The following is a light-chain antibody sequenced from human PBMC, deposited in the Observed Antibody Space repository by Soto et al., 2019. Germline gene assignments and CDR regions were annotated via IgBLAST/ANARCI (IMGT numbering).Light chain of an antibody. CDR2: QDN. Sequence: SYELTQPPSVSVSPGQTARITCSGDKLGDKYAFWYQQKPGQSPVLVIYQDNKRPSGIPERFSGSNSGNTATLTISGTQYLDEADYFCQAWATNTVIFGGGTKLTVL. J-gene: IGLJ2*01. CDR1: KLGDKY. CDR3: QAWATNTVI. V-gene: IGLV3-1*01.